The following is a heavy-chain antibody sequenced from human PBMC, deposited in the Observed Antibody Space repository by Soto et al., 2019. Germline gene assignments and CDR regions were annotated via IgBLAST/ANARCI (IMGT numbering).Heavy chain of an antibody. V-gene: IGHV3-7*01. Sequence: PSETLRLSCAASGFTFSNYWMSWVRQAPGQGLEWVANIKQDGSEKYYVDSVKGRFTISRDNAKNSLYLQMNSLRAEDTAVYYCARDHAYYDFSSGYYMPHGVIGMDVWGQGTTVTVSS. CDR3: ARDHAYYDFSSGYYMPHGVIGMDV. CDR1: GFTFSNYW. J-gene: IGHJ6*02. D-gene: IGHD3-3*01. CDR2: IKQDGSEK.